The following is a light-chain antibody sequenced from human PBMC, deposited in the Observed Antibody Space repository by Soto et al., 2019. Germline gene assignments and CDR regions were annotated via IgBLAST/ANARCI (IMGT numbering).Light chain of an antibody. CDR3: CSYARSGNYV. J-gene: IGLJ1*01. V-gene: IGLV2-23*01. CDR2: EGG. Sequence: QSALTQPASVSWSPGHSIAISCTGTSSDVGSHNLVSWYQQYPGKAPKLMIYEGGKRPSGVSNRFSGSKSGNTASLTISGLQAEEEADYYCCSYARSGNYVFGTGTKVTVL. CDR1: SSDVGSHNL.